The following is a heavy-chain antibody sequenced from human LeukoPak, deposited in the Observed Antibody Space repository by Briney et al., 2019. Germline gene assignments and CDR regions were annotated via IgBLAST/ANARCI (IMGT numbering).Heavy chain of an antibody. CDR3: ARGRIDYFDSSGYSGYFDY. CDR1: GYSISSGYY. D-gene: IGHD3-22*01. Sequence: PSETLSLTCAVSGYSISSGYYWGWIRQPPGKGLEWIGSIYHSGSTYYNPSLKSRVTISVDPSQNQFSLKLSSVTAADTAVYYCARGRIDYFDSSGYSGYFDYWGQGTLVTVSS. CDR2: IYHSGST. J-gene: IGHJ4*02. V-gene: IGHV4-38-2*01.